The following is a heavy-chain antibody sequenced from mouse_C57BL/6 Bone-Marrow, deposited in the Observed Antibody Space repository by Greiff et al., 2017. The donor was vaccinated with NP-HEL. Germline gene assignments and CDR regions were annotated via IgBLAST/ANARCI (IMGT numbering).Heavy chain of an antibody. CDR3: ARGTTTVVARAY. J-gene: IGHJ3*01. CDR2: IHPNSGST. CDR1: GYTFTSYW. Sequence: QVQLKQPGAELVKPGASVKLSCKASGYTFTSYWMHWVKQRPGQGLEWIGMIHPNSGSTNYNEKFKSKATLTVDKSSSTAYMQLSSLTSEDSAVYYCARGTTTVVARAYWGQGTLVTVSA. V-gene: IGHV1-64*01. D-gene: IGHD1-1*01.